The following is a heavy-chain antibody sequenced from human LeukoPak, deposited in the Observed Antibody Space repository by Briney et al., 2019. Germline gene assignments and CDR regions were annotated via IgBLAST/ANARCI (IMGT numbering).Heavy chain of an antibody. CDR3: ARVVGYYYDSSGYYYVEWFDP. D-gene: IGHD3-22*01. V-gene: IGHV4-59*08. CDR2: IYYSGST. J-gene: IGHJ5*02. CDR1: GGSISSYY. Sequence: SETLSLTCTVSGGSISSYYWNWIRQPPGKGLEWIGYIYYSGSTSYNPSLKSRVTISVDTSKNQFSLKLSSVTAADTAVYYCARVVGYYYDSSGYYYVEWFDPWGQGTLVTVSS.